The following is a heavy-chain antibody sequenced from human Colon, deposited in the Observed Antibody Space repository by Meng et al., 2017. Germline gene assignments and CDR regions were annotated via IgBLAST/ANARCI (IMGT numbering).Heavy chain of an antibody. CDR3: ARDYANYHATSCYYDS. CDR2: VNQDGSEK. V-gene: IGHV3-7*01. CDR1: GFIFSRSW. Sequence: GGSLRPSCPASGFIFSRSWMSWVRHAPGKGLEWVANVNQDGSEKYYVESVKGRFTISRDNAKNSLFLQMSSLRAEDTAMYYCARDYANYHATSCYYDSWGQGALVTVSS. D-gene: IGHD3-22*01. J-gene: IGHJ4*02.